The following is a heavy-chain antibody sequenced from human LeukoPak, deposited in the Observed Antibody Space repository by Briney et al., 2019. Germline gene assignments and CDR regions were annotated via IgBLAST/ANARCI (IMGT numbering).Heavy chain of an antibody. D-gene: IGHD6-19*01. Sequence: ASVKVSCKASGYTFTSYYMHWVRQAPGQGLEWMGIINPSGGSTSYAQKFQGRVTMTRDTSTSTVYMELSGLRSEDTAVYYCASSDIAVALFDYWGQGTLVTVSS. CDR2: INPSGGST. CDR1: GYTFTSYY. CDR3: ASSDIAVALFDY. V-gene: IGHV1-46*01. J-gene: IGHJ4*02.